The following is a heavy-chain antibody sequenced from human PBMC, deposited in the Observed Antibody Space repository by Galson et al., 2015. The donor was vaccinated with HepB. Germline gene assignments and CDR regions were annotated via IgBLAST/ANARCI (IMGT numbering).Heavy chain of an antibody. Sequence: SETLSLTCAVSGGSISNYYWSWIRQPPGKGLDWIGYLYNSGSTTYNPFLKSRVTISLDTSKNQFSLNLRSVTDADTAVYYCARGGYGRAFEIWGQGTMVTVSS. J-gene: IGHJ3*02. CDR3: ARGGYGRAFEI. V-gene: IGHV4-59*01. CDR1: GGSISNYY. D-gene: IGHD5-12*01. CDR2: LYNSGST.